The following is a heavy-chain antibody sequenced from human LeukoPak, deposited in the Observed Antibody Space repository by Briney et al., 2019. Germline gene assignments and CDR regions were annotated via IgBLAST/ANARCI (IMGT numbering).Heavy chain of an antibody. J-gene: IGHJ5*02. Sequence: PGGSLRLSCAASGFTFSSYGMHWVRQAPGKGLEWVAFIRYDGSNKYYADSVKGRFTISRDNSKNTLYLQMSSLRAEDTAVYYCARVKSDYDFWSGYYKVNGFDPWGQGTLVTVSS. V-gene: IGHV3-30*02. CDR3: ARVKSDYDFWSGYYKVNGFDP. D-gene: IGHD3-3*01. CDR2: IRYDGSNK. CDR1: GFTFSSYG.